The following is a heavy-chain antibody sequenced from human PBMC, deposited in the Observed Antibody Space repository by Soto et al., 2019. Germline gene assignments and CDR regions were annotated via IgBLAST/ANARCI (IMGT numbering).Heavy chain of an antibody. D-gene: IGHD3-16*01. J-gene: IGHJ6*02. CDR3: ARYGGKKNGMDV. CDR2: ISSSSSYI. CDR1: GFTFSSYS. Sequence: GGSLRLSCAASGFTFSSYSMNWVRQAPGKGLEWVSSISSSSSYIYYADSVKGRFTISRDNAKNSLYLQMNSLRAEDTAVYYCARYGGKKNGMDVWGQGTTVTVSS. V-gene: IGHV3-21*01.